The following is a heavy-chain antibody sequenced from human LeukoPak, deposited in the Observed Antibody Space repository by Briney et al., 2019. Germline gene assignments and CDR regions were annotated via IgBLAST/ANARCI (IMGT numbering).Heavy chain of an antibody. J-gene: IGHJ4*02. D-gene: IGHD3-22*01. V-gene: IGHV4-39*01. Sequence: PSETLSLTCTVSGGSISSSSYYWGWIRQPPGKGLEWIGSIYYSGSTYYNPSLKSRVTISVDTSKNQFSLKLSSVTAADTAVYYCARQAIVVVEGGYWGQGTPVTVSS. CDR3: ARQAIVVVEGGY. CDR2: IYYSGST. CDR1: GGSISSSSYY.